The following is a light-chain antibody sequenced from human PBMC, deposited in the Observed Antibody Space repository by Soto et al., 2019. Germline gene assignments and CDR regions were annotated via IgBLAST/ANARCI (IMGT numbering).Light chain of an antibody. CDR1: RDVGSD. V-gene: IGKV1-17*01. CDR2: AAS. Sequence: TQMTQSPLSLSASVGEKIIITCRASRDVGSDVSWYQQKPGQAPKLVIYAASNLYTGVPSRFSGRRSGTEFTLTISGLLPEDFATYHCQQLNTLPFTFGQGTRLEIK. J-gene: IGKJ5*01. CDR3: QQLNTLPFT.